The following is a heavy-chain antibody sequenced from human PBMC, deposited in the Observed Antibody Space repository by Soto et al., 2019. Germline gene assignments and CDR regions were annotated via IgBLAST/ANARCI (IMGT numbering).Heavy chain of an antibody. D-gene: IGHD4-17*01. V-gene: IGHV4-30-2*01. CDR1: GGSISSGGYS. CDR2: MYHSGST. Sequence: PSETLSLTCAVSGGSISSGGYSWSWIRQPPGKGLEWIGYMYHSGSTYYNPSLKSRVTISVDTSKNQFSLKLSSVTAADTAVYYCARRYGPGFDYWGQGTLVTVSS. J-gene: IGHJ4*02. CDR3: ARRYGPGFDY.